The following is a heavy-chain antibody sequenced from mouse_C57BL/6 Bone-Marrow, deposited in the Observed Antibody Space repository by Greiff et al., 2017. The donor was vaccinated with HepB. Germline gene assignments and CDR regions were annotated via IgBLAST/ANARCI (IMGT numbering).Heavy chain of an antibody. Sequence: EVQLVESGGGLVKPGGSLKLSCAASGFTFSSYAMSWVRQTPEKRLEWVATISDGGSYTYYPDNVKGRFTISRDNAKNNLYLQMSHLKSEDTAMYYWARDRIYYGKTLDFDVWGTGTTVNGPS. CDR1: GFTFSSYA. D-gene: IGHD2-1*01. CDR2: ISDGGSYT. J-gene: IGHJ1*03. CDR3: ARDRIYYGKTLDFDV. V-gene: IGHV5-4*01.